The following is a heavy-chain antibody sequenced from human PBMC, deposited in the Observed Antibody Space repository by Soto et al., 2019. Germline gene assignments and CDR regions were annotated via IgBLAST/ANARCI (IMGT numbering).Heavy chain of an antibody. D-gene: IGHD4-17*01. Sequence: QTGGSLRLSCAASGFTFRTFYMRWVRQAPGKGLVWVSRISGDGSVTAYADSVEGRFTISRDTAKNTLYLQMNALRAEDTAVYYCARVQYGDYIDYWGQGTLVTVSS. CDR2: ISGDGSVT. CDR1: GFTFRTFY. CDR3: ARVQYGDYIDY. V-gene: IGHV3-74*01. J-gene: IGHJ4*02.